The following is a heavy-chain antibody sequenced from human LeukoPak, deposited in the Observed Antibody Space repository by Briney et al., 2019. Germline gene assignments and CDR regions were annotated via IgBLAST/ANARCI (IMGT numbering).Heavy chain of an antibody. CDR3: ARGGRFFEY. J-gene: IGHJ4*02. D-gene: IGHD3-3*01. CDR1: GFTFGGYT. Sequence: GGSLRLSCAAPGFTFGGYTMNWVRQAPGKGLEWVSSISGGSGYIYYADSVQGRFTISRDNAKNSLFLQMNSLRAEDTALYYCARGGRFFEYWGQGTLVPVSS. V-gene: IGHV3-21*01. CDR2: ISGGSGYI.